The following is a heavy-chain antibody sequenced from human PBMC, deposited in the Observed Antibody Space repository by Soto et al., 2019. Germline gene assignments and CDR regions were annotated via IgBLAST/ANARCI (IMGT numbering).Heavy chain of an antibody. J-gene: IGHJ4*02. V-gene: IGHV4-30-2*01. CDR1: GDSMTSGDYS. Sequence: SETLSLTCTVSGDSMTSGDYSWSWIRQPPGKGLEWLGYIYRTGNTHCSPPLKSRVSISQDRSKNQFSLELTSVTAADTAVYYCARGDYQYSIDYWGQGTLVTVSS. D-gene: IGHD2-2*01. CDR2: IYRTGNT. CDR3: ARGDYQYSIDY.